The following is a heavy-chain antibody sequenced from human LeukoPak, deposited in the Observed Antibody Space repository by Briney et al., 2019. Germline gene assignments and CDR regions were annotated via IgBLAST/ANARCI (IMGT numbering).Heavy chain of an antibody. D-gene: IGHD1-1*01. CDR1: GFTFSSYW. CDR3: ARDSNSYFDY. CDR2: INRDGSNT. V-gene: IGHV3-74*01. J-gene: IGHJ4*02. Sequence: GGSLRLSCAASGFTFSSYWMHWVRQAPGKGLVWVSRINRDGSNTGNADSVKGRFTISRDNARNTLYLQMNSLRAEDPAVYYCARDSNSYFDYWGLGSLVTVSS.